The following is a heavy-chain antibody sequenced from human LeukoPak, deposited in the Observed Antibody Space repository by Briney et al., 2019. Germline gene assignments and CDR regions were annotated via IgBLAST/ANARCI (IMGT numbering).Heavy chain of an antibody. D-gene: IGHD5-18*01. V-gene: IGHV3-23*01. CDR3: VNGRGYSYGWGYYFDY. Sequence: GGSLRLSCAASGFTFSSYAMSWVRQAPGKGLEWVSAISGSGGSTYYADSVKGRFTISRDNSKNTLYLQMNSLRAEDTAVYYCVNGRGYSYGWGYYFDYWGQGTLVTVSS. J-gene: IGHJ4*02. CDR2: ISGSGGST. CDR1: GFTFSSYA.